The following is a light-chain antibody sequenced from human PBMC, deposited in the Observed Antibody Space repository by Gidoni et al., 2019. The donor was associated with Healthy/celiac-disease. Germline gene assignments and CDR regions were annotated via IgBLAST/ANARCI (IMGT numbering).Light chain of an antibody. CDR1: QSVNSN. CDR3: QQYNNWPRT. V-gene: IGKV3-15*01. J-gene: IGKJ1*01. CDR2: GAS. Sequence: EIVMTQSPATLSVSPGERATLSCRASQSVNSNLAWYKQKPGQAPRLLIYGASTRATGIPARFSGSGSGTEFTLTISSLQSEEFAVYYCQQYNNWPRTFGQGTKVEIK.